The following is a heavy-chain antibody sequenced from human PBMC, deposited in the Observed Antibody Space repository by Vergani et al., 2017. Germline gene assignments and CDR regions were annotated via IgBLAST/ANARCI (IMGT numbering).Heavy chain of an antibody. Sequence: QLVESGGGWVQPGGSLRLSCVVSGFDFSSYIMNWVRQAPGKGLEWVSFVSTGTKSQSYAESVKGRFTISRDSAKNSLYLQMDSLRAEDTAVCYCASASSGWDRVWFYYYYHMDVWGKGTTVTVSS. CDR2: VSTGTKSQ. CDR3: ASASSGWDRVWFYYYYHMDV. CDR1: GFDFSSYI. J-gene: IGHJ6*03. D-gene: IGHD6-19*01. V-gene: IGHV3-48*01.